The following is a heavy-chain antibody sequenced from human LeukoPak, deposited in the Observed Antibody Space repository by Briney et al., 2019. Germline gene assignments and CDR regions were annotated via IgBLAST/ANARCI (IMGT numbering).Heavy chain of an antibody. V-gene: IGHV4-59*13. CDR1: GGSFSTYY. Sequence: SETLSLTCSVSGGSFSTYYWSWIRQPPGKGLEWIGHIYYSGSTNYNPSLKSRVTISVDTSKNQFSLKVSSVTAADMAVYYCVRGYEIAARWGQGTLVTVSS. J-gene: IGHJ4*02. CDR3: VRGYEIAAR. CDR2: IYYSGST. D-gene: IGHD6-13*01.